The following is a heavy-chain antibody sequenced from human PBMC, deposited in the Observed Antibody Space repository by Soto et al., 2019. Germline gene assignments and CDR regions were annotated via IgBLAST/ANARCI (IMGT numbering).Heavy chain of an antibody. J-gene: IGHJ6*02. Sequence: KPXETLCLTCTVYGVSFSGYYWSWIRQPPGKGLEWIGEINHSGSTNYNPSLKSRVTISVDTSKNQFSLKLSSVTAADTAVYYCARGGRRITIFSARSSPDKYYGMDVWGQGTKVTVSS. V-gene: IGHV4-34*01. CDR3: ARGGRRITIFSARSSPDKYYGMDV. CDR1: GVSFSGYY. D-gene: IGHD3-3*01. CDR2: INHSGST.